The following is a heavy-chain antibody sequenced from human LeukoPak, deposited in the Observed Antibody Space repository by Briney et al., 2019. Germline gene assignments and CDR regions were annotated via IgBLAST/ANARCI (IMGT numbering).Heavy chain of an antibody. J-gene: IGHJ4*02. V-gene: IGHV1-69*13. CDR2: IIPIFGTA. CDR1: GGTFSSYA. D-gene: IGHD2-2*01. CDR3: ARGVLLGFCSSSSCPTRFDY. Sequence: SVKVSCKASGGTFSSYAISWVRQAPGQGLEWMGGIIPIFGTANYAQKFQGRVTITADESTSTAYMELSSLRSEDTAVYYCARGVLLGFCSSSSCPTRFDYWGQGTLVTVSS.